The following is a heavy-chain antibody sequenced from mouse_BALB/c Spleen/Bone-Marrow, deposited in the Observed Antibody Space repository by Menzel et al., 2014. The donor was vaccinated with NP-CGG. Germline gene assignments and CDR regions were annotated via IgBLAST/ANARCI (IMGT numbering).Heavy chain of an antibody. CDR2: IYPGSGST. CDR1: GYTFTSYW. D-gene: IGHD1-2*01. CDR3: TPRLRY. Sequence: LKDSGSELVRPGASVKLSCKASGYTFTSYWMHWVEQRPGQGLERIGNIYPGSGSTNYDEKFKSKATLTVDTSSSTAYMQLSSLTSEDSAVYYCTPRLRYWGQGTTLTVSS. V-gene: IGHV1S22*01. J-gene: IGHJ2*01.